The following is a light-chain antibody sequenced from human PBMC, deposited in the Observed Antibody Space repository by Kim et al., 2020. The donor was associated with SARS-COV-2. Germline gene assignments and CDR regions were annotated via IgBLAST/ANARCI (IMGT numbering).Light chain of an antibody. CDR2: KDR. Sequence: VSQGQTARITCSGDALPKQYAYWYQQKPGQAPVLVIYKDRERPSGIPGRFSGSSSGTTVTLTISGVQAEDEADYYCQSADSSGAGVFGGGTKLTVL. CDR3: QSADSSGAGV. J-gene: IGLJ3*02. CDR1: ALPKQY. V-gene: IGLV3-25*03.